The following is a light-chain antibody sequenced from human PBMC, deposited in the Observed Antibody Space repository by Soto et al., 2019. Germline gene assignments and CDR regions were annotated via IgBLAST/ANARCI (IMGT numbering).Light chain of an antibody. J-gene: IGKJ1*01. Sequence: EIVWTGSRVTLGLSRGERSTLSCRASQSVSSSYLAWYQQKPGQAPRLLIYGASSRATGIPDRFSGSGSGTDFTLTISRLEPEDFAVYYCQQYGSSPRTFGQGTKVDIK. CDR1: QSVSSSY. CDR3: QQYGSSPRT. CDR2: GAS. V-gene: IGKV3-20*01.